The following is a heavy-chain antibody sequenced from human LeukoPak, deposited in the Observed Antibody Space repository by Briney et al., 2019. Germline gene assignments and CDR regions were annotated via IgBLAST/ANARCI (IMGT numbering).Heavy chain of an antibody. Sequence: SETLSLTCTVSGGSISSGGYYWSWIRQPPGKGLEWIGYIYHSGSTYYNPSLKSRVTISVDRSKNQFSLKLSSVTAADTAVYYCASGRGIFGVVTPYYYYMDVWGKGTTVTVSS. CDR2: IYHSGST. CDR3: ASGRGIFGVVTPYYYYMDV. CDR1: GGSISSGGYY. D-gene: IGHD3-3*01. J-gene: IGHJ6*03. V-gene: IGHV4-30-2*01.